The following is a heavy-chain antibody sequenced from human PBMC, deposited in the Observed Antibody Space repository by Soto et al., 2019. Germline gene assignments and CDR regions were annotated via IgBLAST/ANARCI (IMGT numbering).Heavy chain of an antibody. Sequence: EVQLVESGGGLVQPGRSLRLSCAASGFTFDDYAMHWVRQAPGKGLEWVSGISWNSGTIVYADSVKGRFTISRDKAKNSLYLQMNSLGGEDTALYYCAKDMRGGSSSSRYYYGLDVWGQGNTVTVSS. J-gene: IGHJ6*02. CDR3: AKDMRGGSSSSRYYYGLDV. CDR2: ISWNSGTI. D-gene: IGHD6-13*01. CDR1: GFTFDDYA. V-gene: IGHV3-9*01.